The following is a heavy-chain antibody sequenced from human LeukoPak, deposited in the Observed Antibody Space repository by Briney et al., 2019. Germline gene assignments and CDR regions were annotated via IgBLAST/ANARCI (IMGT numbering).Heavy chain of an antibody. CDR1: GFTFSSYG. J-gene: IGHJ4*02. CDR3: ARKNGYIDY. V-gene: IGHV3-23*01. CDR2: ISGSGGST. Sequence: PGGTLRLSCAASGFTFSSYGMSWVRQAPGKGLEWVSAISGSGGSTYYADSVKGRFTISRDNSKNTLYLQMNSLRAEDTAVYYCARKNGYIDYWGQGTLVTVSS. D-gene: IGHD5-18*01.